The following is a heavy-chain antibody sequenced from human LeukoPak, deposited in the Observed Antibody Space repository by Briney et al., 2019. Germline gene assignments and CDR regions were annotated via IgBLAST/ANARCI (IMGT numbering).Heavy chain of an antibody. D-gene: IGHD3-22*01. CDR2: LSGSGGTT. Sequence: GGSLRLSCVVSGFPFSSYAMSWVRQAPGRGLEWVAGLSGSGGTTYHSDSVKGRFTVSRDNSKDTLFLHMNSLRDEDTAVYYCVKDRPPNVFYFDSQPFGRWGQGTLVTVSS. CDR1: GFPFSSYA. J-gene: IGHJ4*02. CDR3: VKDRPPNVFYFDSQPFGR. V-gene: IGHV3-23*01.